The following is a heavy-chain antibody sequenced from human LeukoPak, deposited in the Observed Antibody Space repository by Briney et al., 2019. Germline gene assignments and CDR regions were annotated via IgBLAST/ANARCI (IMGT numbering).Heavy chain of an antibody. V-gene: IGHV4-34*01. Sequence: PSETLSLTCVVYGGSFSGYYWSWIRQPPGKGLEWIGEINHSGSTYYNPSLKSRVTISVDTPKNQFSLKLSSVTAADTAVYYCARQVTVGSFFDYWGQGTLVTVSS. J-gene: IGHJ4*02. CDR1: GGSFSGYY. D-gene: IGHD2-21*02. CDR2: INHSGST. CDR3: ARQVTVGSFFDY.